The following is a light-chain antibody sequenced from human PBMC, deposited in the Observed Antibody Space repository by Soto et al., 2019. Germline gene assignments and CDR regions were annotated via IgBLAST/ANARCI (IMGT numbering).Light chain of an antibody. CDR1: RSNIGAGYD. CDR3: QSYDSRLSIGV. Sequence: QSVLRQPPSVSVAPGQRVTVSCSGSRSNIGAGYDAHWYQQVPGTAPELRIYGSTNRASGVPARFSGSKSGTSASLVITGLQATDEADYYCQSYDSRLSIGVFGGGSKLTV. J-gene: IGLJ3*02. V-gene: IGLV1-40*01. CDR2: GST.